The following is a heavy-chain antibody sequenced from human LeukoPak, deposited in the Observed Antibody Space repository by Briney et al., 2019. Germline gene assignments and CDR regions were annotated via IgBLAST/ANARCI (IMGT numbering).Heavy chain of an antibody. CDR3: ARSMVRGRHDRYGMDV. D-gene: IGHD3-10*01. Sequence: ASVTLSCKASGYTVTSYGISWVRQAAGPGLEWMGWMSAYNGNTSYAQKLQGRVTMTTDTSTSTAYMELRSLRSDDTAVDYCARSMVRGRHDRYGMDVWGKGTTVTVSS. J-gene: IGHJ6*04. CDR2: MSAYNGNT. V-gene: IGHV1-18*04. CDR1: GYTVTSYG.